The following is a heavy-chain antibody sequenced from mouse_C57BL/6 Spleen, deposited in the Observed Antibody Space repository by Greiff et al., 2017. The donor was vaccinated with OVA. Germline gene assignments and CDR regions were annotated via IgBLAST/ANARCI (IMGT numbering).Heavy chain of an antibody. CDR2: INPNNGGT. J-gene: IGHJ2*01. CDR1: GYTFTDYN. D-gene: IGHD4-1*01. V-gene: IGHV1-22*01. Sequence: EVQVVESGPELVKPGASVKMSCKASGYTFTDYNMHWVKQSHGKSLEWIGYINPNNGGTSYNQKFKGKATLTVNKSSSTAYMELRSLTSEDSAVYYCAREGTWDGAYFDYWGQGTTLTVSS. CDR3: AREGTWDGAYFDY.